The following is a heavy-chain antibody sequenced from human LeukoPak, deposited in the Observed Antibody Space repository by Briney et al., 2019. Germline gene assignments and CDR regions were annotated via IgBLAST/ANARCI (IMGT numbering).Heavy chain of an antibody. J-gene: IGHJ4*02. CDR2: IYYSGST. CDR1: GGSVSSGSYY. V-gene: IGHV4-61*01. Sequence: SETLSLTCTVSGGSVSSGSYYWSWIRQPPGKGLEWIGYIYYSGSTNYNPSLKSRVTISVDTSKNQFSLKLSSVTAADTAVYYCARDNNILTGFDYWGQGTLVTVSS. CDR3: ARDNNILTGFDY. D-gene: IGHD3-9*01.